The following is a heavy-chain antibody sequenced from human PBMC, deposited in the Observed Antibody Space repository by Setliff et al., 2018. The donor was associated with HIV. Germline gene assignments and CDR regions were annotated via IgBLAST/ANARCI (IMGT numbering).Heavy chain of an antibody. Sequence: SETLSFTCTVSGDSINTDVVSWNWIRQPAGKGLEWIGHIYLTGNTNYNPSLKSRVTISLDSSKSQFSLMMTSLTTADTAVYYCAREGTWESYFDAWGQGLLVTVS. CDR2: IYLTGNT. CDR1: GDSINTDVVS. CDR3: AREGTWESYFDA. V-gene: IGHV4-61*09. J-gene: IGHJ4*02. D-gene: IGHD1-26*01.